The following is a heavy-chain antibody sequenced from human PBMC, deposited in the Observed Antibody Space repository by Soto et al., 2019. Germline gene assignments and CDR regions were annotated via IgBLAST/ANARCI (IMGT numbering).Heavy chain of an antibody. J-gene: IGHJ3*02. CDR1: GGSFSGYY. Sequence: SETLSLTCAVYGGSFSGYYWSWIRQPPGKGLEWIGEINHSGSTNYNPSLKSRVTISVDKSKNQFSLKLSSVTAADTAVYYCAVGGPYDSSGYYYERAFDIWGQGTMVTVS. V-gene: IGHV4-34*01. CDR2: INHSGST. D-gene: IGHD3-22*01. CDR3: AVGGPYDSSGYYYERAFDI.